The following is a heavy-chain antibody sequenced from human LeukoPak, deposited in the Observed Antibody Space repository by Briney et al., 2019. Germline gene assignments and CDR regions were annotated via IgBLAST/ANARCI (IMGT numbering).Heavy chain of an antibody. J-gene: IGHJ6*03. Sequence: PSETLSLTCTVSGGSISSSSYYWGWIRQPPGKGLEWIGSIYYSGSTYYNPSLKSRVTISVDTSKNQFSLKLSSVTAADTAVYYCARGYDFWSGDYYYMDVWGKGTTVTVSS. D-gene: IGHD3-3*01. CDR1: GGSISSSSYY. V-gene: IGHV4-39*01. CDR3: ARGYDFWSGDYYYMDV. CDR2: IYYSGST.